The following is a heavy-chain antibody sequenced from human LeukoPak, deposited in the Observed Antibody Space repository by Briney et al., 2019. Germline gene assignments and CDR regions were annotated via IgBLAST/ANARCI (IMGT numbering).Heavy chain of an antibody. D-gene: IGHD3-9*01. Sequence: GGSLRLSCAASGFTVSSNYMSWVRQAPGKGLEWVSVIYSGGSTYYADSVKGRFTISRDNSKNTLYLQMNSLRAEDTAVYYCARDSGFFGGAFDIWGQGTMVTVSS. CDR2: IYSGGST. J-gene: IGHJ3*02. CDR1: GFTVSSNY. V-gene: IGHV3-66*01. CDR3: ARDSGFFGGAFDI.